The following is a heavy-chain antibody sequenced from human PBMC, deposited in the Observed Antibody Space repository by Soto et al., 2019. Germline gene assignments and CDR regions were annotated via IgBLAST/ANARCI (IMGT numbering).Heavy chain of an antibody. CDR3: AVAVAGPTAIGY. J-gene: IGHJ4*02. CDR1: GFTFSSYW. Sequence: PGGSLSLSCAASGFTFSSYWMHWVRQAPGKGLVWVSRINRDGSNTNYADSVKGRFTISRDNAKNTLYLQMNSLRAEDTAVYYCAVAVAGPTAIGYWGQGTLVTVSS. V-gene: IGHV3-74*01. CDR2: INRDGSNT. D-gene: IGHD6-19*01.